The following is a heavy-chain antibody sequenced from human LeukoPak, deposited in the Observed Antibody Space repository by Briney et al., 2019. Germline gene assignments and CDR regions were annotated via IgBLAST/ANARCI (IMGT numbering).Heavy chain of an antibody. J-gene: IGHJ5*02. CDR3: AREGYYHGSGLNWFDP. CDR2: ISYDGSNK. Sequence: PGGSLRLSCAASGFTFSSYAMHWVRQAPGKGLEWVAVISYDGSNKYYADSVKGRFTISRDNSKNTLYLQMNSLRAEDTAVYYCAREGYYHGSGLNWFDPWGQGTLVTVSS. V-gene: IGHV3-30-3*01. D-gene: IGHD3-10*01. CDR1: GFTFSSYA.